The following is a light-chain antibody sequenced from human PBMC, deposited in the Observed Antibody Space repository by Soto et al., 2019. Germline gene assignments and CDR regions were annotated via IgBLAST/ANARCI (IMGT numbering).Light chain of an antibody. CDR1: QGISTA. CDR2: DAS. CDR3: QQFSHYPRT. J-gene: IGKJ1*01. Sequence: AIQLTQSPSSLSASVGDRVTITCRASQGISTALAWYQQKPGQTPKLLLYDASSLEGGVPTRFSGRGSGPDFALSITNLQTEDFATYYCQQFSHYPRTFGQGTKV. V-gene: IGKV1D-13*01.